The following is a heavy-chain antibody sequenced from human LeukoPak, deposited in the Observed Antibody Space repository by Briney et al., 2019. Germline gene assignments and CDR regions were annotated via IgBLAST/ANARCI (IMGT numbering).Heavy chain of an antibody. CDR2: IYHSGST. CDR1: GGSISSGGYS. J-gene: IGHJ3*02. V-gene: IGHV4-30-2*01. CDR3: ARGKGYDSPSGAFDI. D-gene: IGHD3-9*01. Sequence: SETLSLTCAVSGGSISSGGYSWSWIRQPPGKGLEWIGYIYHSGSTYYNPSLKSRVTISVDRSKNQFSLKLSSVTAADTAMYYGARGKGYDSPSGAFDIWGQGAMVTVSS.